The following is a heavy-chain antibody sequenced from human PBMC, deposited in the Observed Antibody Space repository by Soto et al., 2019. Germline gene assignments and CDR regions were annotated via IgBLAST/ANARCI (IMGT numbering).Heavy chain of an antibody. J-gene: IGHJ6*02. CDR3: ARLGGSGSYFRYYYYYGMDV. V-gene: IGHV4-39*01. D-gene: IGHD3-10*01. CDR2: IYYSGST. CDR1: GGSISSSSYY. Sequence: ETLSLTCNVSGGSISSSSYYWGWIRQPPGKGLEWIGSIYYSGSTYYNPSLKSRVTISVDTSKNQFSLKLSSVTAADTAVYYCARLGGSGSYFRYYYYYGMDVWGQGTTV.